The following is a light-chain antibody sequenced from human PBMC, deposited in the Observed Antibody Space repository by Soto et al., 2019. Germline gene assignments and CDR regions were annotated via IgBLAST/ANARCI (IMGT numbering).Light chain of an antibody. Sequence: QSVLTQPPSVSGAPGQRVTISCTGRSSNIGAGFEVHWYQQLPGTAPKLLIYTNINRPSGVPDRFSGSRSGTSASLAITGLQAEDEADYYCQSYDSSLSGYVIFGGGTKLTVL. CDR3: QSYDSSLSGYVI. CDR1: SSNIGAGFE. V-gene: IGLV1-40*01. J-gene: IGLJ2*01. CDR2: TNI.